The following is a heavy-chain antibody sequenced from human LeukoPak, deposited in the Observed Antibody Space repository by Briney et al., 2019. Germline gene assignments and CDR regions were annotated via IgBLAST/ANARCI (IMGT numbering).Heavy chain of an antibody. CDR3: ARDCSSTSCYRGGFDP. CDR1: GFTFSSDR. Sequence: PGGSLRLSCAAAGFTFSSDRMSCVRQAPGKGLEWVANIKQDGSEKYYVDSVKGRFTISRDNAKNSLYLQMNSLRAEDTAVYYCARDCSSTSCYRGGFDPWGQGTLVTVSS. V-gene: IGHV3-7*01. D-gene: IGHD2-2*01. CDR2: IKQDGSEK. J-gene: IGHJ5*02.